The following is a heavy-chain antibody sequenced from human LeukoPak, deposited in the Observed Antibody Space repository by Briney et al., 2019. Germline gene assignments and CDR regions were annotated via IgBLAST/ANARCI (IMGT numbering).Heavy chain of an antibody. D-gene: IGHD6-19*01. CDR3: AKHLGRRWLGY. CDR2: IKHSGST. V-gene: IGHV4-34*01. J-gene: IGHJ4*02. Sequence: PSETLSLTCAVYGGPFCDYYWRWPPQSPGKGREWIGEIKHSGSTNYNPSLKSRVTISVDTAKNQFSLKLSCVTAADTAVYYCAKHLGRRWLGYWGQGTLVTVS. CDR1: GGPFCDYY.